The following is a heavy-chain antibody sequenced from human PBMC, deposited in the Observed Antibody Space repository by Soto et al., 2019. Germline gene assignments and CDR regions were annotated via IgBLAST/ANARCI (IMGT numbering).Heavy chain of an antibody. D-gene: IGHD2-15*01. CDR2: ISYDGSNK. J-gene: IGHJ6*02. V-gene: IGHV3-30-3*01. CDR3: ARGDREDIAVVVGVRPGEYGVDV. Sequence: ESGGGVVQPGRSLRLSCAASGFTFGNYAMHWVRQAPGKGLECVAVISYDGSNKFYRDYVKGRFTISRDNSKNTLYLQINSLRYEDTAVYYCARGDREDIAVVVGVRPGEYGVDVWGQGTTVTVSS. CDR1: GFTFGNYA.